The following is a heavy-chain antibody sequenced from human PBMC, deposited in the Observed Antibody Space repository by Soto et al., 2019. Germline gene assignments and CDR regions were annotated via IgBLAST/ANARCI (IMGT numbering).Heavy chain of an antibody. CDR1: GFTFSSYW. CDR3: AKILSGSYYDPFYY. D-gene: IGHD1-26*01. V-gene: IGHV3-74*01. J-gene: IGHJ4*02. CDR2: INSGGSDT. Sequence: PGGSLRLSCAVSGFTFSSYWMHWVRQAPGKGLVWVSRINSGGSDTSYAGSVKGRFTISRDNAKNTLYLQMNSLRAEDTAVYYCAKILSGSYYDPFYYWGQGTLVTVSS.